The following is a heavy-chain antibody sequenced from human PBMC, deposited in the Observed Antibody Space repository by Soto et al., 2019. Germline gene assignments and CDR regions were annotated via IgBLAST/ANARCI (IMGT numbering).Heavy chain of an antibody. V-gene: IGHV4-34*01. CDR3: ARATAMSSYNWFDP. D-gene: IGHD5-18*01. CDR1: GGSFSWYY. Sequence: SETLSLTCAVYGGSFSWYYWSWIRQPPGKGLEWIGEINHSGSTNYNPSLKSRVTISVDTSKNQFSLKLSSVTAADTAVYYCARATAMSSYNWFDPWGQGTLVTVSS. CDR2: INHSGST. J-gene: IGHJ5*02.